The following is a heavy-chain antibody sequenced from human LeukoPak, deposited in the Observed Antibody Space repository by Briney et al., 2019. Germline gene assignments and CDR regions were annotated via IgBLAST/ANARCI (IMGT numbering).Heavy chain of an antibody. CDR3: ASSSSSWYEAFDI. Sequence: ASVKVSCKASGYTFTGYYMHWVRQAPGQGLEWMGWINPNSGGTNYAQKFQGRVTMTRDTSISTAYMELSRLRSDDTAVYYCASSSSSWYEAFDIWGQGTMVTVSS. CDR2: INPNSGGT. J-gene: IGHJ3*02. D-gene: IGHD6-13*01. CDR1: GYTFTGYY. V-gene: IGHV1-2*02.